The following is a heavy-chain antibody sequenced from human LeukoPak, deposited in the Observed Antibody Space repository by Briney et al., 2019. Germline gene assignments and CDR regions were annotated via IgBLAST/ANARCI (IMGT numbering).Heavy chain of an antibody. CDR3: ARGRGQWLYFDY. V-gene: IGHV1-69*13. CDR2: IIPIFGTA. J-gene: IGHJ4*02. CDR1: GYTFTSYG. D-gene: IGHD6-19*01. Sequence: GASVKVSCKASGYTFTSYGISWVRQAPGQGLEWMGGIIPIFGTANYAQKFQGRVTITADESTSTAYMELSSLRSEDTAVYYCARGRGQWLYFDYWGQGTLVTVSS.